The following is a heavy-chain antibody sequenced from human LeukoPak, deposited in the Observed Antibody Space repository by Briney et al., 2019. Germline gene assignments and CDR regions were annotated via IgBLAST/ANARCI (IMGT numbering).Heavy chain of an antibody. Sequence: PSGTLSLTCTVSGGSISSSSYYWGWIRQPPGKGLEWIGSIYYSGSTYYNPSLKSRVTISVDTSKNQFSLKLSSVTAADTAVYYCARPQPGSYYKVGTLIGDAFDIWGQGTMVTVSS. V-gene: IGHV4-39*01. CDR3: ARPQPGSYYKVGTLIGDAFDI. D-gene: IGHD3-10*01. CDR2: IYYSGST. CDR1: GGSISSSSYY. J-gene: IGHJ3*02.